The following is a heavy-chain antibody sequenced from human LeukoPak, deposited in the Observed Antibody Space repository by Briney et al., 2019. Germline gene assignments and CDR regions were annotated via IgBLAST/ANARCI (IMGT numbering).Heavy chain of an antibody. Sequence: ASVKVSCKASGYTFTSYGISWVRQAPGQGLEWMGWISAYNGNTHYAQKLQGRVTMTTDTSTSTVYMELRSLRSDDTAVYYCARAILRYGSGSSEGYWGQGTLVTVSS. CDR2: ISAYNGNT. D-gene: IGHD3-10*01. V-gene: IGHV1-18*01. J-gene: IGHJ4*02. CDR3: ARAILRYGSGSSEGY. CDR1: GYTFTSYG.